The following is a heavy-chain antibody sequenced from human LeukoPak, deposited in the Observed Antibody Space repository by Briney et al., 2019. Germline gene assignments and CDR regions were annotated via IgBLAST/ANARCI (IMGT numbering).Heavy chain of an antibody. CDR1: GFTFDDYA. J-gene: IGHJ3*02. D-gene: IGHD2/OR15-2a*01. CDR2: ISWNSGSI. Sequence: GGSLRLSCAASGFTFDDYAMHWVRQAPGKGLEWVSGISWNSGSIGYADSVKGRFTISRDNAKNSLYLQMNSLRAEDMALYYCAKGLSNLANDAFDIWGQGTMVTVSS. CDR3: AKGLSNLANDAFDI. V-gene: IGHV3-9*03.